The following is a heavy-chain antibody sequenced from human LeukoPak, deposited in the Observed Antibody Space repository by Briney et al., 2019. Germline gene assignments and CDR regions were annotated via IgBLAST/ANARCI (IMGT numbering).Heavy chain of an antibody. Sequence: SETLSLTCTVSGFSISSYYWSWIRQPPGKGLEWIGYIYYSGSTNYNPSLKSRVTISVDTSKNQFSLKLSSVTAADTAVYYCASYYDSSGYYPFDYWGQGTLVTVSS. CDR3: ASYYDSSGYYPFDY. D-gene: IGHD3-22*01. CDR1: GFSISSYY. CDR2: IYYSGST. J-gene: IGHJ4*02. V-gene: IGHV4-59*01.